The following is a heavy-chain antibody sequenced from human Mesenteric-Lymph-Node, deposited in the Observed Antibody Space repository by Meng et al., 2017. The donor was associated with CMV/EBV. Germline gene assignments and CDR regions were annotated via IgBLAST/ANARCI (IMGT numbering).Heavy chain of an antibody. CDR3: AKDLGYCSSTSCYGPDGMDV. Sequence: GESLKISCAASGFTFSSSTMHWVRQAPGKGLEYVSAISSKGDRTYYADSVKGRFTISRDNSKNTLYLQMGSLRAEDMAVYYCAKDLGYCSSTSCYGPDGMDVWGQGTTVTVSS. V-gene: IGHV3-64*02. J-gene: IGHJ6*02. D-gene: IGHD2-2*01. CDR2: ISSKGDRT. CDR1: GFTFSSST.